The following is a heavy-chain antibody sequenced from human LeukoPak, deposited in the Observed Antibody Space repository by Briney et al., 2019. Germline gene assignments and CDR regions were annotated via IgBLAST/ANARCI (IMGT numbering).Heavy chain of an antibody. J-gene: IGHJ4*02. CDR2: IYYSGST. D-gene: IGHD5-24*01. V-gene: IGHV4-30-4*08. CDR1: GGSISTGSYY. CDR3: ARVRYGLQSNFDY. Sequence: SQTLSLTCTVSGGSISTGSYYWTWIRQPPGKGLEWIGYIYYSGSTYYNPSLKSRVSISIDTSKNQFSLKLSSVTAADTAVYYCARVRYGLQSNFDYWGQGTLVTVSS.